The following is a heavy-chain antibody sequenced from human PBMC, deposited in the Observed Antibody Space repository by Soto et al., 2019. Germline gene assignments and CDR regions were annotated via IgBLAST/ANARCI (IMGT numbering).Heavy chain of an antibody. Sequence: QVQLEQSGAEVKKPGASVKVSCKASGGTLSDHDVAWLRQAPGQGLEWMGGTIPVFNTAKYAQKFQGRVTVTTDKFTNTAYMELSSLRSEDTAFYFCAREVYGAGYYYDGRCDGDTWGVATTAIATSDS. CDR3: AREVYGAGYYYDGRCDGDTWGVATTAIATSDS. J-gene: IGHJ5*01. CDR1: GGTLSDHD. CDR2: TIPVFNTA. V-gene: IGHV1-69*06. D-gene: IGHD3-10*01.